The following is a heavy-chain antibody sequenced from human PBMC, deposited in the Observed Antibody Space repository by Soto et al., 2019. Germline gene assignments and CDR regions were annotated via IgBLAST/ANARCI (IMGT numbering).Heavy chain of an antibody. J-gene: IGHJ5*02. CDR1: GGSISSGGYY. D-gene: IGHD2-15*01. CDR3: ARVVVVSTSYNWFDP. V-gene: IGHV4-31*03. CDR2: IYYSGST. Sequence: SETLSLTCTVSGGSISSGGYYWSWIRQHPGKGLEWIGYIYYSGSTYYNPSLKSRVTISVDTSKNQFSLKLSSVTAADTAVYYCARVVVVSTSYNWFDPWGQGTLVTVSS.